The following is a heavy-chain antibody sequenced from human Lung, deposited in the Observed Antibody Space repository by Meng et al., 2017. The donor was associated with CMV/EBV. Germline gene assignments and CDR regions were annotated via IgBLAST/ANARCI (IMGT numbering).Heavy chain of an antibody. CDR3: ARVRKAVGSPNYFDY. D-gene: IGHD6-19*01. J-gene: IGHJ4*02. CDR2: IKQDGSEK. V-gene: IGHV3-7*03. CDR1: GFTFSSYW. Sequence: GEXXKISCAASGFTFSSYWMSWVRQAPGKGLEWVANIKQDGSEKDYVDSVKGRFTISRDNAKNSLYLQMNNLRAEDTAVYYCARVRKAVGSPNYFDYWSQGTTVTVSS.